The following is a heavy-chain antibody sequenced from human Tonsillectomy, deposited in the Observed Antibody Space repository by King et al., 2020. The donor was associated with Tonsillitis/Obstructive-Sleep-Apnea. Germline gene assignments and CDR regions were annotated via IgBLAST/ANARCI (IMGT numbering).Heavy chain of an antibody. J-gene: IGHJ6*04. D-gene: IGHD3-10*01. Sequence: VQLVESGGGLVQPGGSLRLSCAASGFTFRSYEMNWVRQAPGKGLEWVSYISRSTGNIIYHADSVKGRFTIPRDNAKNSLYLQMNSLRAEDTAVYYCARERVRESPEMDVWGKGTTVTVSS. CDR1: GFTFRSYE. CDR3: ARERVRESPEMDV. CDR2: ISRSTGNII. V-gene: IGHV3-48*03.